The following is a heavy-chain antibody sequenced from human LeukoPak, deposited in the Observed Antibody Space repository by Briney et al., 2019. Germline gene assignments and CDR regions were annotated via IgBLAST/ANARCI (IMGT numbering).Heavy chain of an antibody. CDR3: AFGDYESNWFDP. J-gene: IGHJ5*02. D-gene: IGHD4-17*01. CDR2: TRNKANSYTT. CDR1: GFTFSDHY. V-gene: IGHV3-72*01. Sequence: PGGSLRLSCATSGFTFSDHYMDWVRQAPGKGLEWVGRTRNKANSYTTEYAASVKGRFTISRDDSKNSLYLQMNSLKTEDTAVYYCAFGDYESNWFDPWGQGTLVTVSS.